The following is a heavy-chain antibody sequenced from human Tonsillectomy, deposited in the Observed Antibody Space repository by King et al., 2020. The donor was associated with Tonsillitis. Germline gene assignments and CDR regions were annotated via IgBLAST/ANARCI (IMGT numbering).Heavy chain of an antibody. V-gene: IGHV3-23*04. J-gene: IGHJ3*01. D-gene: IGHD3-10*01. CDR2: IGGSGAGT. CDR3: ARPFRESRGNWFLSFDL. CDR1: GVTFRNYA. Sequence: VQLVESGGGSVQPGGSLRLSCAGPGVTFRNYAMTWVRQTPGKGLEWVSAIGGSGAGTYHADSVKGRVTTSRDNSENTVYLRMNSLKVEDTALYYCARPFRESRGNWFLSFDLWGQGTMVTVS.